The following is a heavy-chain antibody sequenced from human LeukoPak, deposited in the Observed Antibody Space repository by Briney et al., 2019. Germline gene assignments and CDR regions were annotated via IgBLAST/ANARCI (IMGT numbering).Heavy chain of an antibody. D-gene: IGHD2-2*02. J-gene: IGHJ6*02. V-gene: IGHV3-21*01. CDR1: GFTFSSYS. CDR2: ISSSSSYI. Sequence: PGGSLRLSCAASGFTFSSYSMNWVRQAPGKGLEWVSSISSSSSYIYYADSVKGRFTISRDNAKNSLYLQMNSLRAEDTAVYYCAREGAYCSSTSCYTIGSNYGMDVWGQGTTVTVSS. CDR3: AREGAYCSSTSCYTIGSNYGMDV.